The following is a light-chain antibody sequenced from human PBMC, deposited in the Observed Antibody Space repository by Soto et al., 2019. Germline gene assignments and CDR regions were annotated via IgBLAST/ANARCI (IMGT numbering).Light chain of an antibody. V-gene: IGKV3-11*01. Sequence: EIVLTQSPATLSLSPGERASLSCRASQSLGSNLAWYQQKPGQYPRLLIYDAFNRATGIPARFRGSGSGADFTLTISSLEPEDFAVYYCQQRSHWPMFTFGPGTKLEI. CDR3: QQRSHWPMFT. J-gene: IGKJ2*01. CDR2: DAF. CDR1: QSLGSN.